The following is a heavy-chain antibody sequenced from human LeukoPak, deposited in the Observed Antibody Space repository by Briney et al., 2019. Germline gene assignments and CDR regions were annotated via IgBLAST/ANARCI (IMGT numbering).Heavy chain of an antibody. V-gene: IGHV3-43*02. CDR2: SGNDGST. CDR3: ASQTKYYSGSAGSYWGAFDL. J-gene: IGHJ3*01. CDR1: GLTFYDQA. Sequence: GALRLSCAASGLTFYDQAMHWVRQAPGTGLEWVSLSGNDGSTYYADSVRGRFTLSRAISKKSLYLEMSSLRTEDTALYHCASQTKYYSGSAGSYWGAFDLWGQGTMVTVSS. D-gene: IGHD3-10*01.